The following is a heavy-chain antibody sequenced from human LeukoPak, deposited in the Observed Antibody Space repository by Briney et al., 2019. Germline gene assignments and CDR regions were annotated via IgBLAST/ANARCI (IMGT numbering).Heavy chain of an antibody. CDR1: GGSVSSYY. CDR2: IYYSGST. CDR3: ARDHGRSYNYGSDALDI. V-gene: IGHV4-59*06. J-gene: IGHJ3*02. D-gene: IGHD5-18*01. Sequence: SETLSLTCSVSGGSVSSYYWSWIRQSPGKGLEWIGHIYYSGSTSYNPSVKSRVTISVDTSKNQFSLKLTSVTAADTAMYYCARDHGRSYNYGSDALDIWGQGTLVIVSA.